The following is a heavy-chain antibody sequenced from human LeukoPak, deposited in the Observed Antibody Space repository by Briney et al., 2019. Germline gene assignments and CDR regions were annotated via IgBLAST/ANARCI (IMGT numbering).Heavy chain of an antibody. CDR1: GYTFTIYY. V-gene: IGHV1-46*01. CDR2: INPSGGST. D-gene: IGHD6-13*01. Sequence: GASVKVSFKASGYTFTIYYMHWVRQAPGQGLEWMGIINPSGGSTSYAQKFQGRVTMTRDTSTSTVYMELSSLRSEDTAVYYCARGIAAAGPGYWGQGTLVTVSS. CDR3: ARGIAAAGPGY. J-gene: IGHJ4*02.